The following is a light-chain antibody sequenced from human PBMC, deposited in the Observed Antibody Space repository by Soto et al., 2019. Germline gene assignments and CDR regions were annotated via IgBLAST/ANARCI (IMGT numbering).Light chain of an antibody. V-gene: IGLV2-14*01. CDR3: SSYTSTNSWV. Sequence: QSVLTQSASVSGSPGQSITISCTRTSSDVGGYNYVSWYQQHPGKAPKLIIYDVSNRPSGVSTRFSGSKSGNTASLTISGLQAEDEADYSCSSYTSTNSWVFGGGTKLTVL. CDR1: SSDVGGYNY. J-gene: IGLJ3*02. CDR2: DVS.